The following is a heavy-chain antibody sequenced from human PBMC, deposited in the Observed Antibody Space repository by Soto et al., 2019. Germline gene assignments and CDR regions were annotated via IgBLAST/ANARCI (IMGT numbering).Heavy chain of an antibody. CDR2: INTYNGNT. J-gene: IGHJ4*02. V-gene: IGHV1-18*01. CDR1: GYTFINYA. D-gene: IGHD5-12*01. Sequence: QVQLVQSGPEVKKPGASVKVSCKASGYTFINYAITWVRQAPGQGLEWMGWINTYNGNTNYAENLQGRVTMTTDTSTSTAYMELRSLRSDDTAVYYCAKSPRGAMATDWGQGTLVTVSS. CDR3: AKSPRGAMATD.